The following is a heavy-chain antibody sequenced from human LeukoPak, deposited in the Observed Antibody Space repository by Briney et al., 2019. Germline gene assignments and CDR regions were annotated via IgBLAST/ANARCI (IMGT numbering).Heavy chain of an antibody. CDR1: GGSINSGSYY. CDR3: ARDHTYDYVWGSYRGGRGDFDY. V-gene: IGHV4-39*07. D-gene: IGHD3-16*02. J-gene: IGHJ4*02. Sequence: PSQTLSLTCTVSGGSINSGSYYWSWIRQPPGKGLEWIGEINHSGSTNYNPSLKSRVTISVDTSKNQFSLKLSSVTAADTAVYYCARDHTYDYVWGSYRGGRGDFDYWGQGTLVTVSS. CDR2: INHSGST.